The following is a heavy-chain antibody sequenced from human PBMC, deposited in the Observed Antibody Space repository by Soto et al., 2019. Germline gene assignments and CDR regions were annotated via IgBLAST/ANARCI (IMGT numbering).Heavy chain of an antibody. CDR1: GFPFRDDY. V-gene: IGHV3-11*01. J-gene: IGHJ3*02. D-gene: IGHD2-2*01. CDR3: VIDPSPRHGFDI. CDR2: INFSGVTV. Sequence: VQLVESGGGLVEPGGCLRLSCEASGFPFRDDYMNWIRQASGKGLEWISYINFSGVTVYYAASVKGRFTVSRDNSKNSLYVQMSRLTAEDTSMYYCVIDPSPRHGFDIWGQGTMVIVS.